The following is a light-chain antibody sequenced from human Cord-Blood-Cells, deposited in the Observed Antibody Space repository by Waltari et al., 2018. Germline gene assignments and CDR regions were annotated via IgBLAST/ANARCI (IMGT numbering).Light chain of an antibody. CDR2: DVI. V-gene: IGLV2-11*01. J-gene: IGLJ1*01. CDR3: CSYAGSYTYV. CDR1: STAVGGSNY. Sequence: QSALTQPRSVSGSPGQSVTIHCTGTSTAVGGSNYVSWYQQHPGKAPKRMIYDVIKRPSGGPERFSGSKSGNTASLTISGLQAKDEADYYCCSYAGSYTYVFGTGTKVTVL.